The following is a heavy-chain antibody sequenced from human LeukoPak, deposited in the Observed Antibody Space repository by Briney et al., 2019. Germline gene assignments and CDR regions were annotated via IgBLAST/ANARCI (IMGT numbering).Heavy chain of an antibody. Sequence: ASVKVSCKASGYTFTSYYMHWVRQAPGQGLEWMGIINPSGGSTSYAQKFQGRVTMTRDTSTSTVYMELSSLRSEDTAVYYCARDRRYFDTGGLGGPDYWGQGTLITASS. CDR1: GYTFTSYY. CDR2: INPSGGST. D-gene: IGHD2-8*02. CDR3: ARDRRYFDTGGLGGPDY. J-gene: IGHJ4*02. V-gene: IGHV1-46*01.